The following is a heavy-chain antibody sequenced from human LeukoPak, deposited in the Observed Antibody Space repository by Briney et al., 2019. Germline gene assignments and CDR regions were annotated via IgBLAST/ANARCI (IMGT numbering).Heavy chain of an antibody. Sequence: PGGSLRLSCAASGFTFSSYAMHWVRQAPGKGLEWVAVISYDGSNKYYADSVKGRFTISRDNSENTLYLQMNSLRAEDTAVYYCARGAYCSGGSCKPPLYYYYGMDVWGQGTTVTVSS. J-gene: IGHJ6*02. D-gene: IGHD2-15*01. V-gene: IGHV3-30*04. CDR1: GFTFSSYA. CDR3: ARGAYCSGGSCKPPLYYYYGMDV. CDR2: ISYDGSNK.